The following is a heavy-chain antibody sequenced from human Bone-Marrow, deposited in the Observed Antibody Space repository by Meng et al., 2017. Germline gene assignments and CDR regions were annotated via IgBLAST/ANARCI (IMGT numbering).Heavy chain of an antibody. Sequence: ASVKVSCKASGYTFTSYDINWVRQATGQGLEWMGWMNPNSGNTGYAQKFQGRVTMTRNTSISTAYMELSSLGSEDTAVYYCARVYSSYYDILTGYYRYYYYYGMDVWGQGTTVTVSS. J-gene: IGHJ6*02. D-gene: IGHD3-9*01. V-gene: IGHV1-8*01. CDR3: ARVYSSYYDILTGYYRYYYYYGMDV. CDR1: GYTFTSYD. CDR2: MNPNSGNT.